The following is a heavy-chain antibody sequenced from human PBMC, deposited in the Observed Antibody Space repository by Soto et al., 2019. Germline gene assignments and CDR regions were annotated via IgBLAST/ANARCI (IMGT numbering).Heavy chain of an antibody. J-gene: IGHJ4*02. V-gene: IGHV3-23*01. Sequence: DVQLLESGGGLVQPGGSLRLSCAASGFTFSSNGMNWVRQAPGKGLEWVASIRGSAGSTYYADSVKGRFTISRDNSKNTLYLQMNSLRAEDTAVYHCANDGQYSGYDPIDYWGQGTLVTVSS. CDR1: GFTFSSNG. D-gene: IGHD5-12*01. CDR2: IRGSAGST. CDR3: ANDGQYSGYDPIDY.